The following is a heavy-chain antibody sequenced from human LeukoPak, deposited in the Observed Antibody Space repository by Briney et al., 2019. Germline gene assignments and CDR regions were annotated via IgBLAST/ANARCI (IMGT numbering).Heavy chain of an antibody. J-gene: IGHJ2*01. CDR2: IGTAGDT. D-gene: IGHD2-2*02. CDR3: ARARPGYCSSTSCYKGYWYFDL. Sequence: GGSLRLSCAASGFTFSSYDMHWVRQATGKGLEWVSAIGTAGDTYYPGSVKGRFTISRENAKNSLYLQMNSLRAGDTAVYYCARARPGYCSSTSCYKGYWYFDLWGRGTLVTVSS. CDR1: GFTFSSYD. V-gene: IGHV3-13*01.